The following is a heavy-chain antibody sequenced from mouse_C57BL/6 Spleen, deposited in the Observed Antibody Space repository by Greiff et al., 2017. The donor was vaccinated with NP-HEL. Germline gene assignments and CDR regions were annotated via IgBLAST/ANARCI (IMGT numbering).Heavy chain of an antibody. CDR3: VREGAYPYAMDY. V-gene: IGHV10-3*01. Sequence: EVQGVESGGGLVQPKGSLKLSCAASGFTFNTYAMHWVRQAPGKGLEWVARIRSKSSNYATYYADSVKDRFTISRDDSQSMLYLQMNKLKTEDTAMYYCVREGAYPYAMDYWGQGTSVTVSS. D-gene: IGHD2-10*01. CDR2: IRSKSSNYAT. CDR1: GFTFNTYA. J-gene: IGHJ4*01.